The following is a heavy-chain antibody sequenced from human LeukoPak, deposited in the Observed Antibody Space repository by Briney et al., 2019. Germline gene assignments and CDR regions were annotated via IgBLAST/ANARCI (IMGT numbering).Heavy chain of an antibody. CDR2: ISGSGTNT. Sequence: GGSLRLSCAASGFTFSSYGMSWVRQAPGKGLEWVSGISGSGTNTNYADSVKGRFTISRDNSKNTLYLQMNSLRAEDTAVYYCAKTSGSDNWGQGTLVTVSS. V-gene: IGHV3-23*01. CDR1: GFTFSSYG. D-gene: IGHD1-26*01. CDR3: AKTSGSDN. J-gene: IGHJ4*02.